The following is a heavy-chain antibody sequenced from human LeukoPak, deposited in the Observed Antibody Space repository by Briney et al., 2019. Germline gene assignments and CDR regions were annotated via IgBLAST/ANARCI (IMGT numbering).Heavy chain of an antibody. V-gene: IGHV4-31*03. J-gene: IGHJ3*02. D-gene: IGHD3-22*01. Sequence: PSETLSLTCTVSGGSISSGGCYWSWIRQHPGKGLEWIGYIYYSGSTYYNPSLKSRVTISVDTSKNQFSLKLSSVTAADTAVYYCARGRSYYDSSGYRPRAFDIWGQGTMVTVSS. CDR2: IYYSGST. CDR3: ARGRSYYDSSGYRPRAFDI. CDR1: GGSISSGGCY.